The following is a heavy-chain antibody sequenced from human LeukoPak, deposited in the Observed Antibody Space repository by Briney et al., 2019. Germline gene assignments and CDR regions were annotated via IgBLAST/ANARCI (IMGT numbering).Heavy chain of an antibody. CDR1: GFTFSSYA. D-gene: IGHD3-10*01. Sequence: GGSLRLSCAASGFTFSSYAMHWVRQAPGKGLEYVSAISSNGGSTYYANSVKGRSTISRDNSKNTLYLQMNSLRAEDTAVYYCAKDLEGDFRSQFTMVRGWATIWYFDLWGRGTLVTVSS. CDR3: AKDLEGDFRSQFTMVRGWATIWYFDL. CDR2: ISSNGGST. J-gene: IGHJ2*01. V-gene: IGHV3-64*01.